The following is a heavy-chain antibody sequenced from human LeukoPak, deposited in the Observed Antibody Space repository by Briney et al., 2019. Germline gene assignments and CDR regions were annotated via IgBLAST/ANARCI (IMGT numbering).Heavy chain of an antibody. V-gene: IGHV1-69*05. CDR2: IIPIFGTA. CDR3: ARDIQDRWDYYDSSGYTLDY. Sequence: ASVKVSCKASGGTFSSYAISWVRQAPGQGLEWMGRIIPIFGTANYAQKFQGRVTITTDESTSTAYMELSSLRSEDTAVYDCARDIQDRWDYYDSSGYTLDYWGQGTLVTVSS. D-gene: IGHD3-22*01. J-gene: IGHJ4*02. CDR1: GGTFSSYA.